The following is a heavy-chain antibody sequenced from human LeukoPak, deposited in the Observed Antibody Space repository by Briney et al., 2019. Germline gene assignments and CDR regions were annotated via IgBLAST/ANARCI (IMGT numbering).Heavy chain of an antibody. CDR3: ARAIAYCGGDCYSRRDYYYYYMDV. D-gene: IGHD2-21*02. Sequence: ASVKVSCKASGGTFSSYAISWVRQAPGQGLEWMGRIIPIFGTANYAQKFQGRVTITTDESTSTAYMELSSLRSEDTAVVYCARAIAYCGGDCYSRRDYYYYYMDVWGKGTTVTVSS. CDR2: IIPIFGTA. J-gene: IGHJ6*03. V-gene: IGHV1-69*05. CDR1: GGTFSSYA.